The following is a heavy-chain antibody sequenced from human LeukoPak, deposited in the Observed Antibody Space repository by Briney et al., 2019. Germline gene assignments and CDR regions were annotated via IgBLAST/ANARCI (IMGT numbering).Heavy chain of an antibody. D-gene: IGHD3-22*01. V-gene: IGHV3-30*18. CDR1: GFTFSSCG. Sequence: PGRSLRLSCAASGFTFSSCGMHWVRQAPGKGQERVAVISYDGSNKYYADSVKGRFTISRDNSKNTLYLQMNSLRAEDTAVYYCAKDPNYYDSSGYYASADYWGQGTLVTVSS. J-gene: IGHJ4*02. CDR2: ISYDGSNK. CDR3: AKDPNYYDSSGYYASADY.